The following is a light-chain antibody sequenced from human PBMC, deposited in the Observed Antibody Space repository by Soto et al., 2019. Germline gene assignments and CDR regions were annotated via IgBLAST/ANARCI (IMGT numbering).Light chain of an antibody. CDR3: ASFRSGTILV. Sequence: QSALTQPASVSGSPGQSVTISCTGPRSDIGDSNFISWYQHSPGKAPRLLIYEVNNRPSGVSKRFSGSKAGNTASLTISGLLDDDEADYFGASFRSGTILVFGSGTKVTVL. CDR2: EVN. V-gene: IGLV2-14*01. CDR1: RSDIGDSNF. J-gene: IGLJ1*01.